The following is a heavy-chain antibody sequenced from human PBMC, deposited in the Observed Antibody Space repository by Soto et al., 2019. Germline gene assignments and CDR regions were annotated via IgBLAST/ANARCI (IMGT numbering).Heavy chain of an antibody. V-gene: IGHV1-18*01. Sequence: ASVKGSCKASGYTFTSYGISWVRQALGQGLEWMGWISAYNGNTKYAQKLQGRVTMTTDTPTSTAYMELRSLRSDDTAVYYCVIGLGSGRYSVFDYRGQGSLVTVSS. CDR2: ISAYNGNT. CDR1: GYTFTSYG. D-gene: IGHD6-13*01. CDR3: VIGLGSGRYSVFDY. J-gene: IGHJ4*02.